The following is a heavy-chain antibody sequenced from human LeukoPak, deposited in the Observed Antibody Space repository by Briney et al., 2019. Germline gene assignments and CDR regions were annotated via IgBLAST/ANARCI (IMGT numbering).Heavy chain of an antibody. J-gene: IGHJ4*02. Sequence: SGPTLVKPTQTLTLTCTFSGFSLSTSGVGVNWIRHPPGKALEWLALIYWDDDKRYSPSLKSRLTITKDTSKNQVVPTVTNMDPVDTATYYCARGGSYCSGGSCYSFDYWGQGTLVTVSS. CDR2: IYWDDDK. CDR3: ARGGSYCSGGSCYSFDY. D-gene: IGHD2-15*01. CDR1: GFSLSTSGVG. V-gene: IGHV2-5*02.